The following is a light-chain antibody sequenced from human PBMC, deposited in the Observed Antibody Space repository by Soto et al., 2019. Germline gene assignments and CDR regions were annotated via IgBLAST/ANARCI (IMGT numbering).Light chain of an antibody. CDR2: GAS. CDR1: QSVSSN. Sequence: EIVMTQSPATLSVSPGERATLSCRASQSVSSNFAWYQQKPGQAPRLLIYGASTRATGLPARFSGSGSGTESTLTISSLQYEDFAVYCCQQYNNSPSFGGGTKVEIK. J-gene: IGKJ4*01. V-gene: IGKV3-15*01. CDR3: QQYNNSPS.